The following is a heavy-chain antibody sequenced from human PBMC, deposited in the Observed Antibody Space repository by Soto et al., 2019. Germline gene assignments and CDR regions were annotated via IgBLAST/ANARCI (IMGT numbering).Heavy chain of an antibody. CDR1: GYTFTSYY. CDR2: INPSGGST. J-gene: IGHJ6*02. CDR3: ARDRYDILTGYAIYGMDV. V-gene: IGHV1-46*01. Sequence: ASVKVSCKASGYTFTSYYMHWVRQAPGQGLEWMGLINPSGGSTSYAQKFQGRVTMTRDTSTSTVYMELSSLRSEDTAVYYCARDRYDILTGYAIYGMDVWGQGTTVTVSS. D-gene: IGHD3-9*01.